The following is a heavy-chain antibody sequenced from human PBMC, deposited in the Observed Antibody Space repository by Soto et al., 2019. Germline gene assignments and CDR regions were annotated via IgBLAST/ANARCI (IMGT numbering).Heavy chain of an antibody. CDR3: ARGYSYGSYYYYYYGMDV. D-gene: IGHD5-18*01. Sequence: TSVKVSCNASGYTFTSYAMHWARQSPGQRLEWMGWINAGNGNTKYSQKFQGRVTITRDTSASTAYMELSSLRSEDTAVYYCARGYSYGSYYYYYYGMDVWGQGTTVTVSS. CDR2: INAGNGNT. V-gene: IGHV1-3*01. CDR1: GYTFTSYA. J-gene: IGHJ6*02.